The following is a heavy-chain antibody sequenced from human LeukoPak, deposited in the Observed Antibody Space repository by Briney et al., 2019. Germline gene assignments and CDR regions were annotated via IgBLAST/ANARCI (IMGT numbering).Heavy chain of an antibody. V-gene: IGHV4-61*05. D-gene: IGHD1-26*01. J-gene: IGHJ4*02. Sequence: SETLSLTCTVSGGSISSSSYYWGWLRQPPGKGLEWIGYIYYSGSTNYNPSLKSRVTISVDTSKNQFSLKLSSVTAADTAVYYCARKSGSSYFDYWGQGTLVTVSS. CDR3: ARKSGSSYFDY. CDR1: GGSISSSSYY. CDR2: IYYSGST.